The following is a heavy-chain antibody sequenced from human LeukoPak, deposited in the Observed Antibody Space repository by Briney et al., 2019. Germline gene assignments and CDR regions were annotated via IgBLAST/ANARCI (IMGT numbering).Heavy chain of an antibody. CDR1: GGSFSGYY. D-gene: IGHD2-2*01. J-gene: IGHJ5*02. Sequence: SETLSLTCAVYGGSFSGYYWSWIRQPPGKGLEWIGEINHSGSTNYNPSLKSRVTISVDTSKNQFSLKLSSVTAADTAVYYCARVVVVPAAMHNWFDPWGQGTLVTVSS. CDR3: ARVVVVPAAMHNWFDP. CDR2: INHSGST. V-gene: IGHV4-34*01.